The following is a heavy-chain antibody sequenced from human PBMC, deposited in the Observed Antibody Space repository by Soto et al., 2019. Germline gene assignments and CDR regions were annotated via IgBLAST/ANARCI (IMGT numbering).Heavy chain of an antibody. D-gene: IGHD1-7*01. CDR2: IYYTGNT. J-gene: IGHJ5*02. V-gene: IGHV4-59*01. CDR3: ARDVNRWELRGFFDP. CDR1: GGSIVDYY. Sequence: SETLSLTCSVSGGSIVDYYWSWIRQPPGKGLEWIGFIYYTGNTRYNPSLGSRVTISLGTSKNQFSLKLTSATAADTAFYYCARDVNRWELRGFFDPWGRGALVTFSS.